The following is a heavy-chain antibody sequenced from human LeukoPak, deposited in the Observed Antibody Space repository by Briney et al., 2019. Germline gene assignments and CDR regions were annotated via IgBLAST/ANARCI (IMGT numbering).Heavy chain of an antibody. J-gene: IGHJ4*02. Sequence: SETLSLTCAVSGGSISSGGYSWSWIRQPPGKGLEWIGYIYHSGSTYYNPSLKSRVTISVDRSKNQFSLKLSSVTAADTAVYYCARARSGSYYDYWGQGTLVTVSS. D-gene: IGHD3-10*01. CDR3: ARARSGSYYDY. V-gene: IGHV4-30-2*01. CDR2: IYHSGST. CDR1: GGSISSGGYS.